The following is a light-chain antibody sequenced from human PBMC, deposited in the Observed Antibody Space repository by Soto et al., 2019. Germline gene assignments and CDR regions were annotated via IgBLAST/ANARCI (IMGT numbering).Light chain of an antibody. V-gene: IGLV2-14*01. CDR1: SSDVGGYNY. CDR2: EVS. CDR3: SSYTSSSSYV. J-gene: IGLJ1*01. Sequence: QSLLTEPACVSVSPGQSITISCTGTSSDVGGYNYVSWYQQHPGKAPKLMIYEVSNRPSGVSNRFSGSKSGNTASLTIPGLQAEDEADYYCSSYTSSSSYVFGTGTK.